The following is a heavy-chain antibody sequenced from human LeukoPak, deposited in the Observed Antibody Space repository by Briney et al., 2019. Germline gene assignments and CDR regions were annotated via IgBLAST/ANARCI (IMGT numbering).Heavy chain of an antibody. CDR2: INTNTGNP. Sequence: ASVKVSCKASGYTFTSYAMNWVRQAPGQGLEWMGWINTNTGNPTYAQGFTGRFVFSLDTSVSTAYLQISSLKAEDTAVYYSARDLRTYYDFWSGYQYYYYYYYGMDVWGQGTTVTVSS. CDR3: ARDLRTYYDFWSGYQYYYYYYYGMDV. V-gene: IGHV7-4-1*02. J-gene: IGHJ6*02. CDR1: GYTFTSYA. D-gene: IGHD3-3*01.